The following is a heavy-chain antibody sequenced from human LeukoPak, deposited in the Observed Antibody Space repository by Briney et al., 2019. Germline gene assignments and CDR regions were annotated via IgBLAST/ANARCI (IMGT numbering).Heavy chain of an antibody. CDR1: GFTFRNFW. CDR2: IKQDGSEK. V-gene: IGHV3-7*01. Sequence: GGPWRFSCEASGFTFRNFWMNWARQAPGKGLEWVADIKQDGSEKYYVDSVKGRFTISRDNAKNSLYLQMNSLRAEDTAVYYCARNWGLDYWGQGTLVTVSS. CDR3: ARNWGLDY. J-gene: IGHJ4*02. D-gene: IGHD7-27*01.